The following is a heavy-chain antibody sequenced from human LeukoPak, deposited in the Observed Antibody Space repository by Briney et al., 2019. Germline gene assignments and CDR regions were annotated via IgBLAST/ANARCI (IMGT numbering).Heavy chain of an antibody. J-gene: IGHJ4*02. CDR2: VYYKGNT. CDR1: GGSIRNYY. D-gene: IGHD3-22*01. V-gene: IGHV4-59*01. Sequence: SETLSLTCTVSGGSIRNYYWSWIRQPPGKGLEWIGYVYYKGNTDYNPSLGSRVTISVDMSKNQFSLKLSSVTAADTAVYYCARRVHYYDTSGYSYYFDYWGQGTLVTVSS. CDR3: ARRVHYYDTSGYSYYFDY.